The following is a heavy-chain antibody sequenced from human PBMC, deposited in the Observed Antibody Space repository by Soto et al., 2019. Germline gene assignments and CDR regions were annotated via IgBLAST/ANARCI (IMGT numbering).Heavy chain of an antibody. CDR2: IYYNGDT. D-gene: IGHD4-17*01. CDR1: GGSISSGGTY. CDR3: ARSPDYGDYGAFGY. J-gene: IGHJ4*02. V-gene: IGHV4-31*03. Sequence: QVQLQESGPGLVKPSQTLSLTCTVSGGSISSGGTYWSWIRQHPGKGLEWLGYIYYNGDTYYNPSLKRRVTISLDTSKNQFSLNLSSVTAADTAVYYCARSPDYGDYGAFGYWGQGTLVTVSS.